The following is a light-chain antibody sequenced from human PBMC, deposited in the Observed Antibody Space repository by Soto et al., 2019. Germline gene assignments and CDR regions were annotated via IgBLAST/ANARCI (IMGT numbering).Light chain of an antibody. CDR3: QQYGSSPWT. CDR2: DAS. V-gene: IGKV3-20*01. J-gene: IGKJ1*01. CDR1: QSVSSNY. Sequence: EIVLTQSPGTLSLSPVERATLSCMASQSVSSNYLAWYQQTPGQAPRLLIYDASNRATGIPDRFSGSGFGTDFTLTISRLEPEDFAVYYCQQYGSSPWTFGPGTKVDIK.